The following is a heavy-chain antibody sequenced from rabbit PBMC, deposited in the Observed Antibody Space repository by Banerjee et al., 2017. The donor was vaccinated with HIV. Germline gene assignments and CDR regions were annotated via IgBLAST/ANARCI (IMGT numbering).Heavy chain of an antibody. CDR2: IYPDYDST. CDR3: ARGDDYGDYGLDL. Sequence: QEQLEESGGDLVKPEGSLTLTCTASAFSFSNKYVMCWVHQAPGKGLEWIGCIYPDYDSTDYASWVNGRFTISLDNAQNTVFLQMTSLTAADTATYFCARGDDYGDYGLDLWGPGTLVTVS. D-gene: IGHD2-1*01. CDR1: AFSFSNKYV. V-gene: IGHV1S45*01. J-gene: IGHJ6*01.